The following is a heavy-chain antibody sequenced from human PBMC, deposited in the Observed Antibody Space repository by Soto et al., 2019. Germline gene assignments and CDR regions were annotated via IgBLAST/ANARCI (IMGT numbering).Heavy chain of an antibody. J-gene: IGHJ4*02. D-gene: IGHD3-10*01. CDR1: GFSLSTSGVG. CDR3: APFSDIWLGELLYENNFDY. CDR2: IYWNDDK. Sequence: QITLKESGPTLVKPTQTLTLTCTFSGFSLSTSGVGAGWIRQPPGKALEWLALIYWNDDKRYSPSLKSRLTITKDTSKNQVVLTMTNMDPVDTATYYRAPFSDIWLGELLYENNFDYWGQGTLVTVSS. V-gene: IGHV2-5*01.